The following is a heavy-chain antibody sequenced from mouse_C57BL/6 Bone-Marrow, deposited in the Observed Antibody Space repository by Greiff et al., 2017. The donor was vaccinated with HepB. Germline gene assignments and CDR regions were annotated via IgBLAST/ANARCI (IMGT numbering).Heavy chain of an antibody. CDR3: AAYYSGDY. V-gene: IGHV1-7*01. CDR2: INPSSGYT. Sequence: QVQLKESGAELAKPGASVKLSCKASGYTFTSYWMHWVKQRPGQGLEWIGCINPSSGYTKYNQKFKDKATLTADKSSSTAYMQLSSLTYEDSAVYYCAAYYSGDYWGQGTTLTVSS. CDR1: GYTFTSYW. D-gene: IGHD1-1*01. J-gene: IGHJ2*01.